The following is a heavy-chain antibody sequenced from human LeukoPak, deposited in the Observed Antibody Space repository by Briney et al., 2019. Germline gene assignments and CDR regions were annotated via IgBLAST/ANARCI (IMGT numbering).Heavy chain of an antibody. Sequence: GGSLRLSCAASGFTFRDYAMTWIRQAPGKGLEWISYIKKRSAATYYADSVAGRFVIPRDDAKNSLNLHLTILRVEDTATYFCARIWSARDWFDPWGQGT. V-gene: IGHV3-11*01. CDR3: ARIWSARDWFDP. J-gene: IGHJ5*02. D-gene: IGHD1-1*01. CDR2: IKKRSAAT. CDR1: GFTFRDYA.